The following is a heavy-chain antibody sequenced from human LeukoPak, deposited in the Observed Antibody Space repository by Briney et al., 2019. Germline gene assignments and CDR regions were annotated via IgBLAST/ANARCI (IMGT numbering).Heavy chain of an antibody. J-gene: IGHJ4*02. CDR1: GGSISSYY. CDR3: AREIAAARANDY. Sequence: SETLSLTCTVSGGSISSYYWSWVRQPAGKGLEWIGRIYTSGSTNYNPSLKSRVTMSVDTSKNQFSLKLSSVTAADTAVYYCAREIAAARANDYWGQGTLVTVSS. CDR2: IYTSGST. D-gene: IGHD6-13*01. V-gene: IGHV4-4*07.